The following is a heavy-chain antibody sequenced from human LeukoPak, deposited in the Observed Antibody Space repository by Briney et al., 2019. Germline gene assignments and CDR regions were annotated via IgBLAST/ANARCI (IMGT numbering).Heavy chain of an antibody. Sequence: KGLEGIGRIYTSGSTNYNPSLKSRVTMSVDTSKNQFSLKLSSVTAADTAVYYCARGVSSSPTDYYYYYYMDVWGKGTTVTVSS. CDR3: ARGVSSSPTDYYYYYYMDV. V-gene: IGHV4-4*07. J-gene: IGHJ6*03. CDR2: IYTSGST. D-gene: IGHD6-13*01.